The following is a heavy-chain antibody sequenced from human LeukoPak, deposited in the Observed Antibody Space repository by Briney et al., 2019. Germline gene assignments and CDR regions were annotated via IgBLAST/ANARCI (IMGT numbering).Heavy chain of an antibody. D-gene: IGHD3-3*01. J-gene: IGHJ3*02. V-gene: IGHV3-30-3*01. Sequence: GGSLRLSCAASGFTFSSYAMHWVRQAPGKGLEWVAVISYDGSNKYYADSVKGRFTISRDNSKNTLYLQMNSLRAEDTAVYYCARAQGEWLLNDAFDIWGQGTMVTVSS. CDR3: ARAQGEWLLNDAFDI. CDR2: ISYDGSNK. CDR1: GFTFSSYA.